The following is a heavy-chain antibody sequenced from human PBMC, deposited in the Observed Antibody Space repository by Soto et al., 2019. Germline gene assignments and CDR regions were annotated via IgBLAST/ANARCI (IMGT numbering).Heavy chain of an antibody. Sequence: QITLKESGPTLVKPTQTLTLTCTFSGFSLSTYGVGVGWIRQPPGKALEWLALIYWDDDKRYSPSLKSRLTINKETPKNQVVLKGTNMDPVDTATYYCGNVTGSWGEYGMDVWGRGTTVTVSS. J-gene: IGHJ6*02. CDR3: GNVTGSWGEYGMDV. CDR2: IYWDDDK. D-gene: IGHD1-26*01. V-gene: IGHV2-5*02. CDR1: GFSLSTYGVG.